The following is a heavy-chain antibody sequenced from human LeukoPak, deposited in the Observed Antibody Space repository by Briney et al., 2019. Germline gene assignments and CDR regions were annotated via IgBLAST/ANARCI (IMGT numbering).Heavy chain of an antibody. CDR2: INHSGST. CDR1: GGSFSGYY. D-gene: IGHD6-13*01. CDR3: ARGDTGYSSSWFRYGGFFNEYYFDY. V-gene: IGHV4-34*01. J-gene: IGHJ4*02. Sequence: SETLSLTCAVYGGSFSGYYWSWIRQPPGKGLEWIGEINHSGSTNYNPSLKSRVTISVDTSKNQFSLKLSSVTAADTAVYYCARGDTGYSSSWFRYGGFFNEYYFDYWGQGTLVTVSS.